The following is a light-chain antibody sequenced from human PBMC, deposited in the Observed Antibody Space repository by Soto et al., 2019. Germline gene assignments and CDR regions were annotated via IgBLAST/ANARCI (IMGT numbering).Light chain of an antibody. J-gene: IGKJ4*01. CDR3: QHYNNWPLT. CDR2: AAS. V-gene: IGKV3-15*01. Sequence: EIVMTQSPATLSVSPGERATLSCRASQSVRSNLAWNQQKPGQAPRLLMYAASTRATGIPARFSGSGSGTEFTLTISSLQSEDFAVYYCQHYNNWPLTFGGGTKVEIK. CDR1: QSVRSN.